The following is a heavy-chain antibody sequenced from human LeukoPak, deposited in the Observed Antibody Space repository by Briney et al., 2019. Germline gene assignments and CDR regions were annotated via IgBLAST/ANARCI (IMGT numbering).Heavy chain of an antibody. D-gene: IGHD6-19*01. V-gene: IGHV4-59*08. CDR2: IYYSGST. CDR3: ARQGIAVAGFDI. CDR1: GGSISSYY. Sequence: SETLSLTCTVSGGSISSYYWSWIRQPPGKGLEWIGYIYYSGSTNYSPSLKSRVTISVDTSKNQFSLKLSSVTAADTAVYYCARQGIAVAGFDIWGQGTMVTVSS. J-gene: IGHJ3*02.